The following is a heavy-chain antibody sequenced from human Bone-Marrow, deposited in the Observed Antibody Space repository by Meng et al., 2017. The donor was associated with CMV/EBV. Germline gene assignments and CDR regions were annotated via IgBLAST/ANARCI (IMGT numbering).Heavy chain of an antibody. CDR3: ARDYDASASFALDI. Sequence: GGSLRLSCAASGFTFDDYAMHWVRQAPGKGLEWVSSISSSSSYIYYADSVKGRFTIARDNAKNSRYLQMNSLRAEDTAVYYCARDYDASASFALDIWGQGTMVTVSS. D-gene: IGHD3-3*01. V-gene: IGHV3-21*01. J-gene: IGHJ3*02. CDR2: ISSSSSYI. CDR1: GFTFDDYA.